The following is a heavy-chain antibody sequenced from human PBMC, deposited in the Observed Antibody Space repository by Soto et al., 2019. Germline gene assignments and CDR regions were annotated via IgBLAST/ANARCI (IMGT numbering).Heavy chain of an antibody. D-gene: IGHD2-8*01. V-gene: IGHV3-13*01. CDR1: GFTFSSYD. Sequence: EVQLVESGGGLVQPGGSLRLSCAASGFTFSSYDMHWLRQTPGKGLEWVSAIGSAGDTYYLGSVKGRFTISRDNAKASLYLHLNSLRPGDTAVYFCARGVYASGYYHYAMDLWCQGTTVTVSS. CDR2: IGSAGDT. CDR3: ARGVYASGYYHYAMDL. J-gene: IGHJ6*02.